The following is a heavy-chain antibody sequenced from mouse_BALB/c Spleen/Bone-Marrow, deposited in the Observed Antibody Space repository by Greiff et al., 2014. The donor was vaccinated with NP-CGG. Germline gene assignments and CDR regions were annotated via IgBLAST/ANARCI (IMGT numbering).Heavy chain of an antibody. CDR2: IWADGST. V-gene: IGHV2-9*02. CDR1: GFSLTSHG. Sequence: QVQLQQSGPGLVAPSQSLSITCTVSGFSLTSHGVHWVRQPPGKGLEWLGVIWADGSTNYNSALMSRLSIRKDNSKSQVFLKMNSLQTDDTAMYYCARITTATGAMDYWGQGTSVTVSS. CDR3: ARITTATGAMDY. J-gene: IGHJ4*01. D-gene: IGHD1-2*01.